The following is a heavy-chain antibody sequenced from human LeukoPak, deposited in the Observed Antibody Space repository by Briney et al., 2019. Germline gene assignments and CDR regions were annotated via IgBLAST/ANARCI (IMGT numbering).Heavy chain of an antibody. V-gene: IGHV1-3*01. CDR2: INAGNGNT. CDR1: GYTFSSYG. D-gene: IGHD2-15*01. J-gene: IGHJ5*02. CDR3: ARDWWSLNWFDP. Sequence: PQASVKVSCKASGYTFSSYGISWVRQAPGQRLEWMGWINAGNGNTKYSQKFQGRVTITRDTSASTAYMELSSLRSEDTAVYYCARDWWSLNWFDPWGQGTLVTVSS.